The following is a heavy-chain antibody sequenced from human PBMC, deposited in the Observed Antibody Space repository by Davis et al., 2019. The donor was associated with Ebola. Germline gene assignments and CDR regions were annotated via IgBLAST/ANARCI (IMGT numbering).Heavy chain of an antibody. Sequence: GESLKISCAASGFSFRNAWMTWVRQAPGKGLESVGLIRSTSSGGTTDYAVPVKGRFTVSRDDSKNILYLQMDSLKVEDTAMYYCATDWASGRIWGQGTLVTVSS. CDR1: GFSFRNAW. CDR3: ATDWASGRI. CDR2: IRSTSSGGTT. J-gene: IGHJ4*02. D-gene: IGHD1-14*01. V-gene: IGHV3-15*01.